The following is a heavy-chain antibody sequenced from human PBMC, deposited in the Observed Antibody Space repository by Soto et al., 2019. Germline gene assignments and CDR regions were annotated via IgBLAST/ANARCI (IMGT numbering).Heavy chain of an antibody. CDR1: GDTFSKYG. D-gene: IGHD2-2*01. J-gene: IGHJ5*02. CDR2: FIPTFETT. CDR3: ARESHDIEVEPVNVMGPFTWFDP. V-gene: IGHV1-69*06. Sequence: VASVKVSCKASGDTFSKYGISWVRQAPGQGLEWMGGFIPTFETTNYAQKFQGRVTITADKSTSTVYMELSSLRVADTAVYYCARESHDIEVEPVNVMGPFTWFDPWGQGTLVTVSS.